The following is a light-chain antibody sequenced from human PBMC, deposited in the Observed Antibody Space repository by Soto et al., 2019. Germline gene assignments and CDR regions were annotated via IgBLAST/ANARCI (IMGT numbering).Light chain of an antibody. Sequence: QPVLTQPASVSGSPGQSITISCTGTSSDVGSFNLVSWYQQHPGKAPKFMIYEVSKRPSGVSNRFSGSKSGNTASLTISGLQAEDEADYYCSSYSTSSTRIIFGGGTKLTVL. V-gene: IGLV2-23*02. J-gene: IGLJ2*01. CDR3: SSYSTSSTRII. CDR1: SSDVGSFNL. CDR2: EVS.